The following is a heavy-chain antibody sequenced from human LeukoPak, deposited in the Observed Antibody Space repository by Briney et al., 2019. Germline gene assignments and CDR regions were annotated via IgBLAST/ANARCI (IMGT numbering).Heavy chain of an antibody. J-gene: IGHJ6*02. D-gene: IGHD6-13*01. V-gene: IGHV3-53*01. CDR3: AKRVGYGYGMDV. CDR1: GFSVSSND. Sequence: PGGSLRLSCEASGFSVSSNDMSWVRQDPGKGLECVSVIDRGGSTFYADSVKGRFTISRDNSKNTLYLQMNSLRVEDTAEFYCAKRVGYGYGMDVWGQGTTVTVSS. CDR2: IDRGGST.